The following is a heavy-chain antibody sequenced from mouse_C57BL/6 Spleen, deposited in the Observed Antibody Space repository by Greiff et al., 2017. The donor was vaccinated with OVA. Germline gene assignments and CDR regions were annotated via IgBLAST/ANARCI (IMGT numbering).Heavy chain of an antibody. J-gene: IGHJ4*01. CDR1: GYSITSDY. D-gene: IGHD2-1*01. V-gene: IGHV3-8*01. Sequence: DVHLVESGPGLAKPSQTLSLTCSVTGYSITSDYWNWIRKFPGNKLEYMGYISYSGSTYYNPSLKSRISITRDTSKNQYYLQLNSVTTEDTATYYCARSGYGNYGGGAMDYWGQGTSVTVSS. CDR3: ARSGYGNYGGGAMDY. CDR2: ISYSGST.